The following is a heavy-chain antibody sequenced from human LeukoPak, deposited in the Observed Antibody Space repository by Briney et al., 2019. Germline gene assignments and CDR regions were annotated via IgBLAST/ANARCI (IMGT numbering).Heavy chain of an antibody. CDR2: LYYSGNT. V-gene: IGHV4-39*01. CDR1: GGSISSSSYY. CDR3: ARHQGAPAAQFDY. J-gene: IGHJ4*02. Sequence: PSETLSLTCTVSGGSISSSSYYWAWIRQPPEKGLEWIGSLYYSGNTYYNPSLKSRVTISVDTSKNQFSLKLTSVTAADTALYYCARHQGAPAAQFDYWGQGTLVTVSS. D-gene: IGHD2-2*01.